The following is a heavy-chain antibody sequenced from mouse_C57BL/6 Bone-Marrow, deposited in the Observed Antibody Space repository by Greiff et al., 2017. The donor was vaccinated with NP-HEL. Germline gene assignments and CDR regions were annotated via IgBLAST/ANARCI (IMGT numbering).Heavy chain of an antibody. CDR1: GYTFTSYD. V-gene: IGHV1-85*01. D-gene: IGHD2-10*02. CDR2: IYPRDGST. Sequence: VQLQQSGPELVKPGASVKLSCKASGYTFTSYDINWVKQRPGQGLEWIGWIYPRDGSTQYNEKFKGKATLTVDTSSSTAYMELHSLTSEDSAVYFCAKEGGYGWFAYWGQGTLVTVSA. CDR3: AKEGGYGWFAY. J-gene: IGHJ3*01.